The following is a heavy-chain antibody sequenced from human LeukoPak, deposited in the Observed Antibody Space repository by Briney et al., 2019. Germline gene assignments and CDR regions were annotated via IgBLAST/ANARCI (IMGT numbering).Heavy chain of an antibody. J-gene: IGHJ1*01. CDR3: ARYLDYGGNSRVFQH. V-gene: IGHV4-59*12. D-gene: IGHD4-23*01. CDR1: GGSISSYC. CDR2: IYYSGST. Sequence: SETLSLTCTVSGGSISSYCWSWIRQPPGKGLEWIGYIYYSGSTNYNPSLKSRVTISIDTSKNQFSLKLSSVTAADTAVYYCARYLDYGGNSRVFQHWGQGTLVTVSS.